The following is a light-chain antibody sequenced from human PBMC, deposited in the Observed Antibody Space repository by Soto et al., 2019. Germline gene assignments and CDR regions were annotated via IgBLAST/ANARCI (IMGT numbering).Light chain of an antibody. CDR1: QGISSF. V-gene: IGKV1-9*01. CDR3: QQFYIFPLT. J-gene: IGKJ5*01. Sequence: DIHLSQSPSFLSASVGDRVTITCRASQGISSFLAWYQQKPGKAPNLLMYAASTLQSGVPSRFSGGESGTEYTLTISCLQPEDSATYYCQQFYIFPLTFGQGARLEIK. CDR2: AAS.